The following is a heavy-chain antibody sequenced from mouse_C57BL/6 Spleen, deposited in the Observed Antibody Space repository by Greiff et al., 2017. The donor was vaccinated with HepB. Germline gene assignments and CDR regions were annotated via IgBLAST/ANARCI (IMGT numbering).Heavy chain of an antibody. CDR1: GYTFTSYW. CDR2: INPSNGGT. Sequence: VQLQQPGTELVKPGASVKLSCKASGYTFTSYWMHWVKQRPGQGLEWIGNINPSNGGTNYNEKFKSKATLTVDKSSSTAYMQLSSLTSEDSAVYYCARSAYYYGYYFDYWGQGTTLTVSS. CDR3: ARSAYYYGYYFDY. D-gene: IGHD1-1*01. V-gene: IGHV1-53*01. J-gene: IGHJ2*01.